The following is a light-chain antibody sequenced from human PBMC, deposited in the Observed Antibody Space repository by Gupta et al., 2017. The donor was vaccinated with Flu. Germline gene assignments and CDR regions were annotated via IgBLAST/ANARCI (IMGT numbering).Light chain of an antibody. Sequence: DIQMTQAPSSLSASVGDRVTITCRASQNIDTDLSWFQQKSGGAPRLLIPAASTLRSRVPSRFSGSGSGTXFTLTIXRLQPEDIATYCCQQSDTLPYVFGXGTKLEIK. CDR3: QQSDTLPYV. V-gene: IGKV1-39*01. CDR1: QNIDTD. CDR2: AAS. J-gene: IGKJ2*01.